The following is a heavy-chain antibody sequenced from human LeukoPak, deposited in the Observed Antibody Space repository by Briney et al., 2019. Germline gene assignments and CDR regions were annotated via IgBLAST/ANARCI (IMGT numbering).Heavy chain of an antibody. Sequence: GGSLRLSCAASGFTFSSYAMNWVRQAPGQGLEWVSSISGSGGSTSYADSVKGRFTISRDNSKNTLYLQMNNLRAEDTAVYYCAKDLTSGSYGAFDIWSQGTMITVSS. CDR1: GFTFSSYA. CDR2: ISGSGGST. CDR3: AKDLTSGSYGAFDI. D-gene: IGHD1-26*01. J-gene: IGHJ3*02. V-gene: IGHV3-23*01.